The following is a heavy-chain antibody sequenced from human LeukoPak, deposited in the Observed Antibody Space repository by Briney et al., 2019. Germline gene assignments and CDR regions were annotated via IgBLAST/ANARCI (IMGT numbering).Heavy chain of an antibody. Sequence: KLSQTLSLTCAISGDSLSSNSAAWHWIRQSPSRGLEWLGRTYYKTQWHHEYAPSVKIRITINPYTATNQVSLQMHSVTPEDTAVYYCTRVRYSNLFYFYHMDVWSKGTTVTV. D-gene: IGHD6-13*01. J-gene: IGHJ6*03. CDR1: GDSLSSNSAA. CDR3: TRVRYSNLFYFYHMDV. V-gene: IGHV6-1*01. CDR2: TYYKTQWHH.